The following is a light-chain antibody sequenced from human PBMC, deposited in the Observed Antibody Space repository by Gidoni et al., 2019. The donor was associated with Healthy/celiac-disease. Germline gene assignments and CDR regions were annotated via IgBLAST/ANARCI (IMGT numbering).Light chain of an antibody. Sequence: EIALTQTPGTLTWCPGERATLSCRASQSVSRRYLAWYQQKPCQPPRLLIYGASSSAPGIPDWFSGSGSGADVSLTILRLEPEDLAAYYCQQYGSSLTWTFGQGTKVDIK. V-gene: IGKV3-20*01. CDR1: QSVSRRY. J-gene: IGKJ1*01. CDR2: GAS. CDR3: QQYGSSLTWT.